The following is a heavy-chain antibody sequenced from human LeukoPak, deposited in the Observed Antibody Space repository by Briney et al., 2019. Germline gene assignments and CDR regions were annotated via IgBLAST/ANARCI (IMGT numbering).Heavy chain of an antibody. CDR1: GFTFRNYA. D-gene: IGHD5-24*01. CDR3: ARGEDGYNWVYYYYYMDV. V-gene: IGHV3-21*01. J-gene: IGHJ6*03. Sequence: PGGSLRLSCAASGFTFRNYAMSWVRQAPGKGLEWVSSISSSSSYIYYADSVKGRFTISRDNAKNSLYLQMNSLRAEDTAVYYCARGEDGYNWVYYYYYMDVWGKGTTVTVSS. CDR2: ISSSSSYI.